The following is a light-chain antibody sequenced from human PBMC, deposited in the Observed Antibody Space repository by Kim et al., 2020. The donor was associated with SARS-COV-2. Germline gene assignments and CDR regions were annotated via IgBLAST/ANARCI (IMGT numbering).Light chain of an antibody. CDR2: EVN. J-gene: IGLJ2*01. Sequence: QSALTQPASVSGSPGQSITISCTGTSNDVGIYNLVSWYQQYPGKAPKLVISEVNKRPSGISNRFSGSKSGNTASLRISGLQAEDEANYYCCSYAGSRTLVFGGGTQLTVL. CDR3: CSYAGSRTLV. V-gene: IGLV2-23*02. CDR1: SNDVGIYNL.